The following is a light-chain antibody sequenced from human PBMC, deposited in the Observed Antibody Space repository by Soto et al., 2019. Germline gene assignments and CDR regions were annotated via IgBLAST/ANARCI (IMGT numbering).Light chain of an antibody. CDR3: CSYAGSISWV. V-gene: IGLV2-23*01. CDR1: RSDVGGHNL. CDR2: DDI. Sequence: QSVLTQPASVSGSPGQSITISCTGTRSDVGGHNLVSWYQQHPGKAPTLMIYDDIKRPSGVSPRFSGSKSGNTASLTISGLQAEDEADYFCCSYAGSISWVFGGGTKVTVL. J-gene: IGLJ3*02.